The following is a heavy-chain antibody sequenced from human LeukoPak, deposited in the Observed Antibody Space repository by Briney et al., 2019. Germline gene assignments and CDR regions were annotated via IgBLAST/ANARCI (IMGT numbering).Heavy chain of an antibody. D-gene: IGHD2-15*01. V-gene: IGHV3-48*01. J-gene: IGHJ4*02. Sequence: GGSLRLSCAASGFTFSSYSMNWVRQAPGKGLEWVSYISSSSSTIYYADSVKGRFTISRDNAKNSLYLQMNSLRAEDTAVYYCAKGPSVYCSGGSCYSLDYWGQGTLVTVSS. CDR2: ISSSSSTI. CDR1: GFTFSSYS. CDR3: AKGPSVYCSGGSCYSLDY.